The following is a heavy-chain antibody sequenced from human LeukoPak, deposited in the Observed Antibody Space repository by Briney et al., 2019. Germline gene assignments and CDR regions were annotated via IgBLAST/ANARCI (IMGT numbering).Heavy chain of an antibody. CDR3: ARSSGSYIGDVDY. V-gene: IGHV3-64*01. Sequence: GGSLRLSCAASGFTFRSYAMHWVRQAPGKGLEYVSAISSNGGSTYYANSVKGRFTISRDNSKNTLYLRMGSLRAEDRAVYYCARSSGSYIGDVDYWGQGTLVTVSS. CDR1: GFTFRSYA. D-gene: IGHD1-26*01. CDR2: ISSNGGST. J-gene: IGHJ4*02.